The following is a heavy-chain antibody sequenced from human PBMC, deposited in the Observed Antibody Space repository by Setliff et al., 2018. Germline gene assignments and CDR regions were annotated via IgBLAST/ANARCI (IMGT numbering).Heavy chain of an antibody. CDR1: GYTFTDYA. Sequence: ASVKVSCKASGYTFTDYAMHWVRQAPGQRLEWMGWINPGNGNTKYSQKFQGRVTMTTDTSTSTAYTELRSLRSDDTAVYYCARDLDYQYYYDSSGRDAFDIWGQGTMVTVSS. D-gene: IGHD3-22*01. J-gene: IGHJ3*02. CDR3: ARDLDYQYYYDSSGRDAFDI. V-gene: IGHV1-3*01. CDR2: INPGNGNT.